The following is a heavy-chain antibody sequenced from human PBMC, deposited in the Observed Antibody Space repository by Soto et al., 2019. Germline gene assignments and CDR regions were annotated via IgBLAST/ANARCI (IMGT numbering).Heavy chain of an antibody. J-gene: IGHJ6*02. D-gene: IGHD1-1*01. CDR1: GGTLSSFA. CDR3: ANGHDNYFYYGMDV. CDR2: FIPVVAMA. V-gene: IGHV1-69*04. Sequence: QVQLVQSGSEVKKPGSSVKVSCKTSGGTLSSFAISWVRQAPEQGVAWVGTFIPVVAMAKYGQNFQGSVNISADQSTNSLFMELSSLTYEDAAMEYCANGHDNYFYYGMDVWGQGTTVTVSS.